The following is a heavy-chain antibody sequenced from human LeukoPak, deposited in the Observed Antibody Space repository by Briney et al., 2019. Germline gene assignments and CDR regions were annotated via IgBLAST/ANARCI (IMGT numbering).Heavy chain of an antibody. V-gene: IGHV3-7*01. CDR3: ARDGTAAGLYFDL. J-gene: IGHJ4*01. CDR2: IRQDGGEK. D-gene: IGHD6-13*01. CDR1: GFTFTDYW. Sequence: SGGSLRLSCAVSGFTFTDYWMNWVRQAPGKGLEWVASIRQDGGEKYYVDSVKGRFTISRDNTKNSLYLQMSALRAEDTAVYYCARDGTAAGLYFDLWGQGTLVTVSS.